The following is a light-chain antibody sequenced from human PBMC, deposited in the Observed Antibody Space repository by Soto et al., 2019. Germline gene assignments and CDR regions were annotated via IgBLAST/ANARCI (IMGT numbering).Light chain of an antibody. CDR3: QQYNNWPFS. CDR1: QRVSSN. Sequence: IVMSSSPSTLSVTPGEGATLSCRASQRVSSNLAWYQQKPGQAPRLLIYGASTRATGIPARFSGSGSGTEFTLTISGLQSEDFALYFCQQYNNWPFSVGPGTRLEIK. J-gene: IGKJ5*01. V-gene: IGKV3-15*01. CDR2: GAS.